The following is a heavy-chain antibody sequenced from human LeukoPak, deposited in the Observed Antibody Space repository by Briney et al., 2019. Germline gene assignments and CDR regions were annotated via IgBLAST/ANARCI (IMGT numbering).Heavy chain of an antibody. Sequence: PGGSLRLSCAASGFTFSSYGMHWVRQAPGKGLEWVAFIRYDGSNKYYADSVKGRFTISRDNSKNTLYLQMNSLRAEDTAVYYCAKDWPGIAAAGDDAFDIWGQGTMVTVSS. CDR2: IRYDGSNK. CDR3: AKDWPGIAAAGDDAFDI. J-gene: IGHJ3*02. D-gene: IGHD6-13*01. CDR1: GFTFSSYG. V-gene: IGHV3-30*02.